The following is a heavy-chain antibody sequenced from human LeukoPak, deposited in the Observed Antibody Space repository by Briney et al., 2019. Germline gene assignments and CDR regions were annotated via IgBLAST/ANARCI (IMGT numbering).Heavy chain of an antibody. CDR2: IYSGGNT. V-gene: IGHV3-66*01. J-gene: IGHJ4*02. Sequence: PGGSLRLSCAASGFTVSSNYMSWVRQAPGKGLEWVSVIYSGGNTYYADSVKDRFTISRDNSKNTLYLQMNSLRGEDTAVYYCVRDEGFHGSGSNWGQGTLVTVSS. CDR3: VRDEGFHGSGSN. CDR1: GFTVSSNY. D-gene: IGHD3-10*01.